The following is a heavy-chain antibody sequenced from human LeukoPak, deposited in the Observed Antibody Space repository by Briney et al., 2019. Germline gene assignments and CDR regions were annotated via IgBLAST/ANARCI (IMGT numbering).Heavy chain of an antibody. CDR3: ARGVRTPYFDY. J-gene: IGHJ4*02. CDR2: IYPGDSDT. D-gene: IGHD4/OR15-4a*01. V-gene: IGHV5-51*01. CDR1: GYTFSSYW. Sequence: GESLKISCEGSGYTFSSYWIGWVRQMPGKGLEWMGIIYPGDSDTRYSPSFQGQVTISADKSISTAYPQWSSLKASDTAMYYCARGVRTPYFDYWGQGTLVTVSS.